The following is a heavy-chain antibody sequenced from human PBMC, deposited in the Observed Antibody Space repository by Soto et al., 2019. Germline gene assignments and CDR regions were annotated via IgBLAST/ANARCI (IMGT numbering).Heavy chain of an antibody. CDR1: GYIFTSHG. V-gene: IGHV1-18*01. J-gene: IGHJ1*01. CDR2: ISTYNGNT. Sequence: QVQLVQSGAEVKKPGASVKVSCKASGYIFTSHGISWVRQAPGQGLEWMGRISTYNGNTKYAQKLQGRVTMTTDTSASIAYMELRSRRSDDTAVYYCARDNGQWLVYDWGQGTLVTVSS. CDR3: ARDNGQWLVYD. D-gene: IGHD6-19*01.